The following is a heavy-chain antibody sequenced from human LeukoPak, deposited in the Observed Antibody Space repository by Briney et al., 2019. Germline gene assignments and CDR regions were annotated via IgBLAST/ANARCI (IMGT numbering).Heavy chain of an antibody. D-gene: IGHD4-17*01. V-gene: IGHV3-30*02. CDR1: GFTFNTHA. J-gene: IGHJ4*02. CDR2: IFYDGSDK. Sequence: GGSLRLSCAASGFTFNTHAMHWVRQAPGKGLEWISFIFYDGSDKYYADSVKGRFTIARDNSKNTVSLQMNSRRAEDTAVYYCAKDRVDYGGSFDYWGQGTLVTVSS. CDR3: AKDRVDYGGSFDY.